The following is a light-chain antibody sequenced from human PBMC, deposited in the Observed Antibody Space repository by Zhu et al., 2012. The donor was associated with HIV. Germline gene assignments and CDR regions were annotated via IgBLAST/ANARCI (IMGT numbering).Light chain of an antibody. CDR3: QQRSNRPFT. Sequence: IVLTQSPATLSLSPGERATVSCRASGSVRSFLAWYQQKPGQAPRLLICDTSKRATGIPARFSGSGSGTDFTLTINNLEPEDFAVYYCQQRSNRPFTFGGGTKVEIK. V-gene: IGKV3-11*01. J-gene: IGKJ4*01. CDR2: DTS. CDR1: GSVRSF.